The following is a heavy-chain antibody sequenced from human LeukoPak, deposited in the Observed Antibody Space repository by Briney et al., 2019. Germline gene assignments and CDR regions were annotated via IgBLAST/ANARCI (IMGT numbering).Heavy chain of an antibody. Sequence: SETLSLTCTVSGGSISGYYWSWIRQPPGKGLEWIGYIYYSGSTNYNPSLKSRVSISVDTSKNQFSLKLSSVTAEDTAVYHCVRRYLITSGYFDYWGQGAPVTVSS. CDR2: IYYSGST. CDR1: GGSISGYY. CDR3: VRRYLITSGYFDY. J-gene: IGHJ4*02. V-gene: IGHV4-59*08. D-gene: IGHD3-16*01.